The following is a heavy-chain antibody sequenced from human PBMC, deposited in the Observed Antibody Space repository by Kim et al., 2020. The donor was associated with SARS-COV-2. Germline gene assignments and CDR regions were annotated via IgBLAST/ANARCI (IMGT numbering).Heavy chain of an antibody. CDR2: ISSNGGST. D-gene: IGHD2-15*01. Sequence: GGSLRLSCSASGFTFSSYAMHWVRQAPGKGLEYVSAISSNGGSTYYADSVKGRFTISRDNSKNTLYLQMICLRAEDTSVYYCVLSLEYCSGGSCYYYYYGMDLWVEGTPVAVSS. CDR3: VLSLEYCSGGSCYYYYYGMDL. J-gene: IGHJ6*02. V-gene: IGHV3-64D*09. CDR1: GFTFSSYA.